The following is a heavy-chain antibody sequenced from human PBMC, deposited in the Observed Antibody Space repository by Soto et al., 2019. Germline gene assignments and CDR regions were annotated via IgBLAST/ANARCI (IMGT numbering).Heavy chain of an antibody. CDR2: IYHSGST. D-gene: IGHD3-10*01. J-gene: IGHJ4*02. Sequence: ASETLSLTCAVSGGSISSSNWWSWVRQPPGKGLEWIGEIYHSGSTNYNPSLKSRVTISVDKSKNQFSLKLSSVTAADTAVYYCAREWADYYGSGGGGSIDYWGQGTLVTVSS. V-gene: IGHV4-4*02. CDR1: GGSISSSNW. CDR3: AREWADYYGSGGGGSIDY.